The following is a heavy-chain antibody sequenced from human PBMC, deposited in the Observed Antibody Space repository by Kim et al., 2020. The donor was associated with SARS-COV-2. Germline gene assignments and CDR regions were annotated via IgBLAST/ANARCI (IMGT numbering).Heavy chain of an antibody. CDR2: IYPGDSDT. CDR1: GYSFTSYW. D-gene: IGHD2-15*01. J-gene: IGHJ5*02. Sequence: GESLKISCKGSGYSFTSYWIGWVRQMPGKGLEWMGIIYPGDSDTRYSPSFQGQVTISADKSISTAYLQWSSLKASDTAMYYCARHATCSGGSCYSGAGSNWFDPWGQGTLVTVSS. V-gene: IGHV5-51*01. CDR3: ARHATCSGGSCYSGAGSNWFDP.